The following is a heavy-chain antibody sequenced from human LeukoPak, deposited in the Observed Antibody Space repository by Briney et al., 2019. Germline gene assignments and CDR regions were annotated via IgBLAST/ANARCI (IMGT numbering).Heavy chain of an antibody. D-gene: IGHD3-16*01. Sequence: PGGSLRLSCAASGFRFINVAISWVRQPPGKALGWCAAISSSGGTTYYADSVKGRVTISKNNSKDTLYLQMNSLRAEDTAVYYCAKEPGLRYLDYWGQGTLVTVSS. CDR2: ISSSGGTT. CDR1: GFRFINVA. J-gene: IGHJ4*02. V-gene: IGHV3-23*01. CDR3: AKEPGLRYLDY.